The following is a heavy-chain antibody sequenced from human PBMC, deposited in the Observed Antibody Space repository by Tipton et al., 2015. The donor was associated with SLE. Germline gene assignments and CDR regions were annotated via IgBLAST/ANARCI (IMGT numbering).Heavy chain of an antibody. J-gene: IGHJ4*02. D-gene: IGHD2-2*01. Sequence: QSGAEVKKPGASVKVSCKASGYTFTSYGISWVRQAPGQGLEWMGWISAYNGNTNYAQKLQGRVTMTTDTSTSTAYMELRSLRSDDTAVYYCARDGDYLGYCSSTSCPGYYFDYWGQGTLVTDSS. CDR2: ISAYNGNT. V-gene: IGHV1-18*01. CDR3: ARDGDYLGYCSSTSCPGYYFDY. CDR1: GYTFTSYG.